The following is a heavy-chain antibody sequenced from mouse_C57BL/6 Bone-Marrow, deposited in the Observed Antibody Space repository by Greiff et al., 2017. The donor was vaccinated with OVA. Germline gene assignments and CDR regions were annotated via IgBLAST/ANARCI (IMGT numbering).Heavy chain of an antibody. CDR2: IDPEDGAT. Sequence: EVQLVESGAELVRPGASVKLSCTASGFNIKDYYMHWVKQRPEQGLEWIGRIDPEDGATEYAPKFQGKATMTADTSSNTAYLQLSSLTSEDTAVYYCTFYYGYDEWYFDVWGTGTTVTVSS. J-gene: IGHJ1*03. CDR1: GFNIKDYY. D-gene: IGHD2-2*01. V-gene: IGHV14-1*01. CDR3: TFYYGYDEWYFDV.